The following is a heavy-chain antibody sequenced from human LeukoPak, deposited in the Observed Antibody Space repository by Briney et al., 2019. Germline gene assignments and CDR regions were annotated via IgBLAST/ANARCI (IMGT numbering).Heavy chain of an antibody. CDR1: GGSISSYY. Sequence: KASETLSLTCTVSGGSISSYYWSWIRQPPGKGLEWIGYIYYSGSTNYNPSLKSRVTISVDTSKNQFSLKLSSVTAADTAVYYCATLYCGGDCYPDWGQGTLVTVSS. D-gene: IGHD2-21*02. CDR3: ATLYCGGDCYPD. CDR2: IYYSGST. V-gene: IGHV4-59*01. J-gene: IGHJ4*02.